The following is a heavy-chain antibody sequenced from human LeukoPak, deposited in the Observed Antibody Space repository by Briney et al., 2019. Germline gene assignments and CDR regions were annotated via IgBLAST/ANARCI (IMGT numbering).Heavy chain of an antibody. D-gene: IGHD6-13*01. CDR1: GYTFISYG. Sequence: ASVKVSCKASGYTFISYGISWVRQAPGQGLEWMGWINPNSGGTNYAQKFQGRVTMTRDTSISTAYMELSRLRSDDTAVYYCARNGPAAGPDYWGQGTLVTVSS. J-gene: IGHJ4*02. V-gene: IGHV1-2*02. CDR3: ARNGPAAGPDY. CDR2: INPNSGGT.